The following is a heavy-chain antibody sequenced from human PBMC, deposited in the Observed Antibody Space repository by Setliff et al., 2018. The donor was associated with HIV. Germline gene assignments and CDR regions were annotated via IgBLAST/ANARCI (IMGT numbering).Heavy chain of an antibody. CDR2: ISSSSSYI. D-gene: IGHD5-18*01. Sequence: PGGSLRLSCAASGFSLSNSDVNWVRQAPGKGLEWVSSISSSSSYIYYADSVKGRFTISRDNAKNSLYLQMNSLRAEDTAVYYCARDGAMPEYSYGYVHGPFDYWGQGTLVTVSS. CDR3: ARDGAMPEYSYGYVHGPFDY. V-gene: IGHV3-21*01. CDR1: GFSLSNSD. J-gene: IGHJ4*02.